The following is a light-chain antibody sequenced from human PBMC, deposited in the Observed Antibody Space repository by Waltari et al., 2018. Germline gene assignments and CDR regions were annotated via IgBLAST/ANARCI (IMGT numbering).Light chain of an antibody. CDR3: QKYERLPAT. CDR2: DIS. CDR1: QSIGRS. J-gene: IGKJ1*01. V-gene: IGKV3-20*01. Sequence: EIVLTHSPGTLSLSLGDRATLPCSASQSIGRSVVWYQQRPGQAPRLLIYDISRRATGIPDRFSGSGYGTDFSLTISRLEPEDFAVYYCQKYERLPATFGQGTTVEIK.